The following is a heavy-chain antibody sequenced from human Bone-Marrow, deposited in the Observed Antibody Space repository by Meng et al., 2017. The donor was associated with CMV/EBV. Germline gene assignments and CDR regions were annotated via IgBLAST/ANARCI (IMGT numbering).Heavy chain of an antibody. CDR3: ARGGLGGWPMDY. CDR1: GGSISSYY. D-gene: IGHD5-24*01. J-gene: IGHJ4*02. Sequence: SETLSLTCTVSGGSISSYYWSWIRQPPGKGLEWIGYIYYSGSTNYNPSLKSRVTISVDTSKNQFSLKLSSVTAADTAMYYCARGGLGGWPMDYWGQGTLVTVSS. CDR2: IYYSGST. V-gene: IGHV4-59*01.